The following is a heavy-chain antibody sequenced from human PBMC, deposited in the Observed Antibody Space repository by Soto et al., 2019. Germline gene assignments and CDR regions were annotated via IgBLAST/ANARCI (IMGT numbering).Heavy chain of an antibody. J-gene: IGHJ4*02. CDR3: ARGHCSSTSCYWFDY. CDR2: IWYDGSNK. Sequence: QVQLVESGGGVVQPGRSLRLSCAASGFTFSSYGMHWVRQAPGKGLEWVAVIWYDGSNKYHADSVKGRFTISRDNSKNTLYLQMNSLRAEDTAVYYCARGHCSSTSCYWFDYWGQGTLVTVSS. CDR1: GFTFSSYG. V-gene: IGHV3-33*01. D-gene: IGHD2-2*01.